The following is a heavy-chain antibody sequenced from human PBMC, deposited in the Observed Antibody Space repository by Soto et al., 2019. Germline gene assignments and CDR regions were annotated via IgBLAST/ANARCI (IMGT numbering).Heavy chain of an antibody. J-gene: IGHJ6*03. CDR1: GFTFSSYS. CDR2: ISSSSSTI. V-gene: IGHV3-48*01. D-gene: IGHD4-4*01. CDR3: VRGLVQFYSNYYYYYYMDF. Sequence: GGSLRLSCAASGFTFSSYSMNWVRQAPGKGLEWVSYISSSSSTIYYADSVKGRFTISRDNAKNSLFLQMNSLRAEDTVVYYCVRGLVQFYSNYYYYYYMDFWGKGTTVTVSS.